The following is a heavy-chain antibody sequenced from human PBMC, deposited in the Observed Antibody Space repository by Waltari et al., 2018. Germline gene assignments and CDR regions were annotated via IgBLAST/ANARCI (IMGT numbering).Heavy chain of an antibody. Sequence: QVQLQESGPGLVKPSETLSLTCTVSGYSISSGYYWGWIRQPPGKGLEWIGSIYHSGSTYYTPSLKSRVTISVDTSKNQFSLKLSSVTAADTAVYYCARLVRALGGYWGQGTLVTVSS. CDR3: ARLVRALGGY. V-gene: IGHV4-38-2*02. CDR1: GYSISSGYY. J-gene: IGHJ4*02. D-gene: IGHD3-3*02. CDR2: IYHSGST.